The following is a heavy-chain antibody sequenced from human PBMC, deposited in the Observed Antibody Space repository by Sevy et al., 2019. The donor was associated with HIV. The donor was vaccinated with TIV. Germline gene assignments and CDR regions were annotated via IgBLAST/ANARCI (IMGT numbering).Heavy chain of an antibody. CDR3: AGENAWGRGYS. CDR1: GGSITSLY. V-gene: IGHV4-59*08. J-gene: IGHJ4*02. CDR2: IYYNGHI. Sequence: TLSLTCTVSGGSITSLYWNWIRQPPGKGLEWIANIYYNGHINYNPSVKSLVTLSLYTSKNQFSLRLCSVTAADTAMYYCAGENAWGRGYSWGQGTLVTVSS. D-gene: IGHD1-26*01.